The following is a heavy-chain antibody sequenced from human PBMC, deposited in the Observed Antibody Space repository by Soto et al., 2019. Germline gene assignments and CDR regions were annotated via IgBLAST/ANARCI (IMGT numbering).Heavy chain of an antibody. CDR2: INPNSGGT. CDR1: GYTFTGYY. Sequence: ASVKVSCKASGYTFTGYYMYWVRQAPGQGLEWMGWINPNSGGTNYAQKFQGWVTMTRDTSISTAYMELSRLRSDDTAVYYCAKGGDGLWFGELLDYYYGMDVWGQGTTVTVSS. J-gene: IGHJ6*02. D-gene: IGHD3-10*01. V-gene: IGHV1-2*04. CDR3: AKGGDGLWFGELLDYYYGMDV.